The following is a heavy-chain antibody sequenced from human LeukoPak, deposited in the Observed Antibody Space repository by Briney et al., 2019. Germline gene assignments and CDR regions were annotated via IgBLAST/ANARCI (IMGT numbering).Heavy chain of an antibody. Sequence: PGGSLRLSCSASGFTFSSHAMLWVRQTPGKGLDFVSGITHDGGTTFYSDSVKGRFTISRDNSRNTLFFEMSSLRPEDTAVYYCAKNGDYNSYFDYWGQGTLVTVSS. V-gene: IGHV3-64*05. CDR3: AKNGDYNSYFDY. J-gene: IGHJ4*02. CDR2: ITHDGGTT. CDR1: GFTFSSHA. D-gene: IGHD2-21*02.